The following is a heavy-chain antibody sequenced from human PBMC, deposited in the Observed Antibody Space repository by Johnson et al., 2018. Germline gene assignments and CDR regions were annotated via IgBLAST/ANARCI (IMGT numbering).Heavy chain of an antibody. CDR1: GFTFSSYA. D-gene: IGHD6-6*01. CDR3: ARDSIEYSSSRDAFDI. CDR2: ISYDGSNK. Sequence: QLVQSGGGVVQPGRSLRLSFAASGFTFSSYAMHWVRQAPGKGLEWVAVISYDGSNKYYADSVKGRFTISRDNSKNTLYLKMNSLRAEDTAVYYCARDSIEYSSSRDAFDIWGQGTMVTVSS. V-gene: IGHV3-30-3*01. J-gene: IGHJ3*02.